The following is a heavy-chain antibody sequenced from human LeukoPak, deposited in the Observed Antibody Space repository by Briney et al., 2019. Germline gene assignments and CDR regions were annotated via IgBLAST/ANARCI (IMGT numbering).Heavy chain of an antibody. J-gene: IGHJ6*03. CDR3: ARVSTVTIIFYYYYYMDV. V-gene: IGHV4-4*02. Sequence: SETLSLTCDVSGGSMSSSNWWSWVRQPPGKGLEWIGEINHSGSTNYNPSLKSRVTISVDTSKNQFSLKLSSVTAADTAVYYCARVSTVTIIFYYYYYMDVWGKGTTVTVSS. CDR1: GGSMSSSNW. D-gene: IGHD4-11*01. CDR2: INHSGST.